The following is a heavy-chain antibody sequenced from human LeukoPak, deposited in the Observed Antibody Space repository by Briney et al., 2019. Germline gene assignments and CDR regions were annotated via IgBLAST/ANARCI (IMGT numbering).Heavy chain of an antibody. CDR3: AKGPNYNILTGWRKTHNAFDI. D-gene: IGHD3-9*01. Sequence: GGSLRLSCSASGFTVSSNYMSGVRQAPGKGLEGVSVIYSGGSTYYADSVKGRFTISRDNSKNTLSLQMNSLRAEDTAVYYCAKGPNYNILTGWRKTHNAFDIWGQGTMVTVSS. J-gene: IGHJ3*02. CDR2: IYSGGST. CDR1: GFTVSSNY. V-gene: IGHV3-66*01.